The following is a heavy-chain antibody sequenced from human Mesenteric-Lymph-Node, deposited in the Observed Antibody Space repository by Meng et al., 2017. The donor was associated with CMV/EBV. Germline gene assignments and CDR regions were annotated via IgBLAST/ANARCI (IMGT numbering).Heavy chain of an antibody. CDR2: NNHSGST. Sequence: YCTWSRQSPGQGLELVWHNNHSGSTTYNPSFTIHNIISLDASTNKISLNMSSVTAADTAVYYFARGSSYDILTGYFYYWGQGALVTVSS. V-gene: IGHV4-34*01. CDR1: Y. D-gene: IGHD3-9*01. CDR3: ARGSSYDILTGYFYY. J-gene: IGHJ4*02.